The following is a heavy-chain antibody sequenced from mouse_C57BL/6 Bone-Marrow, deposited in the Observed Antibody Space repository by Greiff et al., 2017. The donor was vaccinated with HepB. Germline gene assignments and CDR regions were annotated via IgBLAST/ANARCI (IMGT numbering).Heavy chain of an antibody. D-gene: IGHD1-1*01. Sequence: QVHVKQSGAELVKPGASVKMSCKASGYTFTTYPIEWMKQNHGKSLEWIGNFHPYNDDTKYNEKFKGKATLTVEKSSSTVYLELSRLTSDDSAVYYCARVDYYGSSSSWFAYWGQGTLVTVSA. V-gene: IGHV1-47*01. CDR3: ARVDYYGSSSSWFAY. J-gene: IGHJ3*01. CDR1: GYTFTTYP. CDR2: FHPYNDDT.